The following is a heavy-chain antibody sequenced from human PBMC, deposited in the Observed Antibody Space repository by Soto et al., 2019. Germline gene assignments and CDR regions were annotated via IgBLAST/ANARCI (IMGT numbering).Heavy chain of an antibody. J-gene: IGHJ4*02. CDR2: TYWDDEK. V-gene: IGHV2-5*02. Sequence: QITLKESGPTLVKPTQTLTLTCTFSGFSLTTSEVGVGWIRQPPGKALEWLAITYWDDEKRYSASLKSRLTITEDTCRNRVVLTMTSMDPVDTGTYYGAHFRGGGNSPLGDYWGQGTLVTVSS. CDR3: AHFRGGGNSPLGDY. CDR1: GFSLTTSEVG. D-gene: IGHD2-21*02.